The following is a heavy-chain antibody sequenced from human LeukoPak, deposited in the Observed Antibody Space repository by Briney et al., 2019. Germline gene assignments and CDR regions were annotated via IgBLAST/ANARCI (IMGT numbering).Heavy chain of an antibody. CDR3: ARDSGYYYDSSGYSPLDWYFDL. CDR1: GGSIGSYY. Sequence: PSETLSLTCTVSGGSIGSYYWSWIRQPPGKGLEWIGYIYYSGSTNYNPSLKSRVTISVDTSKNQFSLKLSSVTSADTAVYYCARDSGYYYDSSGYSPLDWYFDLWGRGTLVTVSS. J-gene: IGHJ2*01. CDR2: IYYSGST. V-gene: IGHV4-59*01. D-gene: IGHD3-22*01.